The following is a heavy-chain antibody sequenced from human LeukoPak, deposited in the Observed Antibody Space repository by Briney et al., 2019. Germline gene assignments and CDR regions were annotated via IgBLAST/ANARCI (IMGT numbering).Heavy chain of an antibody. V-gene: IGHV1-69*13. CDR2: ITPIFGTT. J-gene: IGHJ6*02. CDR1: GGTFISYA. CDR3: ARDCSGGSCYSYYYYGMDV. D-gene: IGHD2-15*01. Sequence: ASVKVSCKASGGTFISYAISWVRQAPGQGLEWMGGITPIFGTTNYAQKFQGRVTITADEPTSTAYMELSSLRSEDTAVYYCARDCSGGSCYSYYYYGMDVWGQGTTVTVSS.